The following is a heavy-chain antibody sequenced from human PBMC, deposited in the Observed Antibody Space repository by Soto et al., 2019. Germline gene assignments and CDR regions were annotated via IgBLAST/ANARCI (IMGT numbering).Heavy chain of an antibody. J-gene: IGHJ4*02. D-gene: IGHD3-22*01. Sequence: SVKVSCKASGFTFSRSAMQWVRQARGQRLEWIGWIVVGSGNTNYAQKFQGRVTITRDMSTSTAYMELSSLRAEDTAVYYCATHTEPRYYYDSSGPFDYWGQGTLVTVSS. CDR3: ATHTEPRYYYDSSGPFDY. CDR2: IVVGSGNT. V-gene: IGHV1-58*02. CDR1: GFTFSRSA.